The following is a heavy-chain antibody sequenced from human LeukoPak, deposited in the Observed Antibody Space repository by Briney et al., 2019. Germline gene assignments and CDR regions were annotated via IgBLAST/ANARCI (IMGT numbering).Heavy chain of an antibody. Sequence: PSETLSLTCTVSGGSISSSSYYWGWIRQPPGKGLDWIGSIYYSGSTYYNPSLKSRVTISVDTSKNQFSLKLSSVTAADTAVYYCAGLFADTASWFDPWGQGTLVTVSS. J-gene: IGHJ5*02. CDR1: GGSISSSSYY. D-gene: IGHD5-18*01. V-gene: IGHV4-39*07. CDR3: AGLFADTASWFDP. CDR2: IYYSGST.